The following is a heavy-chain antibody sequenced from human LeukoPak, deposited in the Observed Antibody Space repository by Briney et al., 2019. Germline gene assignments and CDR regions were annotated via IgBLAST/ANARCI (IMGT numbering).Heavy chain of an antibody. J-gene: IGHJ1*01. D-gene: IGHD6-13*01. Sequence: GGSLRLSCAVSGFTFGSYAMSWVRQAPGKGLEWVSGISGGGTTYYVNSVKGRFTISRDNSKNTVYLQMNSLRAEDTAVYYCARDEPASGGSWFFQHWGQGTLVTVSS. CDR2: ISGGGTT. V-gene: IGHV3-23*01. CDR3: ARDEPASGGSWFFQH. CDR1: GFTFGSYA.